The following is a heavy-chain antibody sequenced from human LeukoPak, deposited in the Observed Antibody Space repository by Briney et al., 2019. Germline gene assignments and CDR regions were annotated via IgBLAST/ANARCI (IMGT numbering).Heavy chain of an antibody. D-gene: IGHD5-24*01. V-gene: IGHV4-59*12. CDR2: IYYSGST. CDR1: GGSISSYY. CDR3: ARDLRRDGYNYRAFDI. J-gene: IGHJ3*02. Sequence: SETLSLTCTVSGGSISSYYWSWIRQPPGKGLEWIGYIYYSGSTNYNPSLKSRVTISVDTSKNQFSLKLGSVTAADTAVYYCARDLRRDGYNYRAFDIWGQGTMVTVSS.